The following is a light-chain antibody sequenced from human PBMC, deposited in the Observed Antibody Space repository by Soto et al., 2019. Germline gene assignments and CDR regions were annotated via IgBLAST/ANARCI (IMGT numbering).Light chain of an antibody. J-gene: IGLJ3*02. Sequence: QSVLTQPPSVSGAPGQRVTISCTGSSSNIGTGYDVNWYQQLPGTAPKLLIYVSNNRPSGVPDRFSGSKSGTSASLAIAGLQAEDEADYYCQSYDSSLSAWVFGGGTKLTVL. V-gene: IGLV1-40*01. CDR2: VSN. CDR1: SSNIGTGYD. CDR3: QSYDSSLSAWV.